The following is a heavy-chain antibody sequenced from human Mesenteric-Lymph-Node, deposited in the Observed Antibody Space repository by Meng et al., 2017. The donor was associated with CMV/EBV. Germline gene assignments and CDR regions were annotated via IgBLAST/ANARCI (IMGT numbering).Heavy chain of an antibody. J-gene: IGHJ5*02. V-gene: IGHV1-18*01. CDR2: ISAYNGNT. CDR1: GYTFTSYG. D-gene: IGHD6-13*01. CDR3: ARRRQQLVRSCWFDP. Sequence: ASVKVSCKASGYTFTSYGISWVRQAPGQGLEWMGWISAYNGNTNYAQKLQGRVTMTTDTSTSTAYMELRSLRSDDTAVYYCARRRQQLVRSCWFDPWGQGTLVTVSS.